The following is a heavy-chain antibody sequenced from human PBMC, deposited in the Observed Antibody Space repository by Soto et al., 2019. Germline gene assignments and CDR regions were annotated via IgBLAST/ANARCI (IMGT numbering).Heavy chain of an antibody. D-gene: IGHD3-22*01. V-gene: IGHV3-11*05. Sequence: QVQLVESGGGLVKPGGSLRLSCAASGFTFSDYYMSWIRQAPGKGLEWVSYISSSSSYTNYADSVKGRFTISRDNAKNALYLQMNSLRAEDTAVYYCARADRSGYPGWFDPWGQGTLVTVSS. CDR2: ISSSSSYT. CDR3: ARADRSGYPGWFDP. J-gene: IGHJ5*02. CDR1: GFTFSDYY.